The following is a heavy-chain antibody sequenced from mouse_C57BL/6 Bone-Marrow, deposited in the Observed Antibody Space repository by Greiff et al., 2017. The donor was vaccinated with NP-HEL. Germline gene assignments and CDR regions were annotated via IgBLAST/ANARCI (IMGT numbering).Heavy chain of an antibody. Sequence: QVQLQQPGAELVRPGPSVKLSCKASGYTFTSYWMHWVKQGPGQGLEWIGVIDPSDSYTNYNQKFKGKATLTVDTSSSTAYMQLSSLTSEDSAVYDCARAPLRPDAMDYWDQGTAVTVSS. CDR3: ARAPLRPDAMDY. D-gene: IGHD1-1*01. CDR2: IDPSDSYT. CDR1: GYTFTSYW. J-gene: IGHJ4*01. V-gene: IGHV1-59*01.